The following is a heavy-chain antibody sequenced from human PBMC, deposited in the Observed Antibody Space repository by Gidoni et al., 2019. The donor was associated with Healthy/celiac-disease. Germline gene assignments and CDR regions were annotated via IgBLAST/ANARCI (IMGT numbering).Heavy chain of an antibody. Sequence: QVQLVESGGGVVQPGRSLRLSCAASGFTFSSYAMHWVRQAPGKGLEWVAVISYDGSNKYYADSVKGRFTISRDNSKNTLYLQMNSLRAEDTAVYYCARSIHPSGWFDYWGQGTLVTVSS. V-gene: IGHV3-30-3*01. CDR3: ARSIHPSGWFDY. CDR2: ISYDGSNK. CDR1: GFTFSSYA. D-gene: IGHD6-19*01. J-gene: IGHJ4*02.